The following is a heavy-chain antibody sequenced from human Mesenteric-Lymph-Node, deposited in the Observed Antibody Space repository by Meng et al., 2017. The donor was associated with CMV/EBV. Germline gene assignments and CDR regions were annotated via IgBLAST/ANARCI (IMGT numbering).Heavy chain of an antibody. CDR3: AKDLPSVRQLSYDYYHGMDV. D-gene: IGHD6-13*01. J-gene: IGHJ6*02. CDR2: IYSGVSSA. Sequence: GGSLRLSCAASGFTFSSYAMNWVRQAPGKGLGWVSVIYSGVSSAYYAGSVKGRFTISRDDFKNTLYLQMNSLRAEDTAVYYCAKDLPSVRQLSYDYYHGMDVWGQGTTVTVSS. V-gene: IGHV3-23*03. CDR1: GFTFSSYA.